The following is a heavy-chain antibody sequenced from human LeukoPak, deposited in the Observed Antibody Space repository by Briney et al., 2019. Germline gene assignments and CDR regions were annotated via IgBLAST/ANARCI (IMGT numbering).Heavy chain of an antibody. CDR3: ARSRQASGLLSS. CDR2: IYHSGST. V-gene: IGHV4-30-2*01. Sequence: SQTLSLTCTVSGGSISSGGYYWSWIRQPPGKGLEWIGYIYHSGSTYYNPSLKSRVTISVDRSKNQFSLKLSSVTAADTAVYYCARSRQASGLLSSWGQGTPVVVSS. J-gene: IGHJ5*02. CDR1: GGSISSGGYY. D-gene: IGHD3-10*01.